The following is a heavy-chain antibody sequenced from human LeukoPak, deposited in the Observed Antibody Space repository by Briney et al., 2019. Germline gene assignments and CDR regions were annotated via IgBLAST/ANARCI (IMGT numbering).Heavy chain of an antibody. CDR3: ARVAIAVAGTLDY. D-gene: IGHD6-19*01. Sequence: SETLSLTCAVSGGSISSSNWSSWVRQPPGKWLEWIGEIYHSGRTNYNPSLKSRVTISVDKSKNQFSLKLSSVTAADTAVYYCARVAIAVAGTLDYWGQGTLVTVSS. CDR1: GGSISSSNW. J-gene: IGHJ4*02. CDR2: IYHSGRT. V-gene: IGHV4-4*02.